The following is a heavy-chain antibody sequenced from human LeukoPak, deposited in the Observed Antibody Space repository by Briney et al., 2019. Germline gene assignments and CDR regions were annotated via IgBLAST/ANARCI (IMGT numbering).Heavy chain of an antibody. CDR3: ARDVGSSGWYPFAY. Sequence: SQTLSVTCAISGDIVSSNNGAWNWIRQSPSRSLEWLGRTYYRSKWYNDYAVSMKGRITITPDTSKNQFSLQLNSVTPEDTAVYSCARDVGSSGWYPFAYWGQGTRSPSPQ. D-gene: IGHD6-19*01. V-gene: IGHV6-1*01. CDR2: TYYRSKWYN. CDR1: GDIVSSNNGA. J-gene: IGHJ4*02.